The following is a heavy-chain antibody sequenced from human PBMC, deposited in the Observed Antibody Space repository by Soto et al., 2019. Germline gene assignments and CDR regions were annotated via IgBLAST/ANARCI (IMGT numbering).Heavy chain of an antibody. CDR3: ARDRTETTGY. CDR1: GFTFSSYS. CDR2: ISSSSSTI. D-gene: IGHD1-7*01. J-gene: IGHJ4*02. Sequence: EVQLVESGGGLVQPGGSLRLSCAASGFTFSSYSMNWVRQAPGKGLEWVSYISSSSSTIYYADSVKGRFTISRDNAKNSLYMQMNSLRAEDTAVYYCARDRTETTGYWGQGTLVTVSS. V-gene: IGHV3-48*04.